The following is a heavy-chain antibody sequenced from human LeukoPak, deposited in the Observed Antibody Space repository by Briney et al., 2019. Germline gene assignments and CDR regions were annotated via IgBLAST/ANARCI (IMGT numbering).Heavy chain of an antibody. CDR1: GYTFTGYY. V-gene: IGHV1-2*02. D-gene: IGHD2-2*02. CDR3: ARSDDCSSTSCYTSIAAAGKIDY. CDR2: INPNSGGT. J-gene: IGHJ4*02. Sequence: ASVKVSCKASGYTFTGYYMHWVRQAPGQGLEWMGWINPNSGGTNYAQKFQGRVTMTRGTSISTAYMELSRLRSDDTAVYYCARSDDCSSTSCYTSIAAAGKIDYWGQGTLVTVSS.